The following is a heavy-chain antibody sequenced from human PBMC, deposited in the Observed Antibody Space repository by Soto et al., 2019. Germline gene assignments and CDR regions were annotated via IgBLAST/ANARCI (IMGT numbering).Heavy chain of an antibody. D-gene: IGHD3-3*01. CDR2: INHSGST. CDR1: GGSFSGYY. V-gene: IGHV4-34*01. J-gene: IGHJ6*03. CDR3: ARGIPPDFWSGYYPYYHYYMDV. Sequence: PSETLSLTCAVYGGSFSGYYWSWIRQPPGKGLEWMGEINHSGSTNYNPSLKSRVTISVDTSKNQFSLKLSSVTAADTAVYYCARGIPPDFWSGYYPYYHYYMDVWGKGTTVTVSS.